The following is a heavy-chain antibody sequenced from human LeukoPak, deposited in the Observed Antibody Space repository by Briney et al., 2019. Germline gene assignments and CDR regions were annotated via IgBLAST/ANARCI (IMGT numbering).Heavy chain of an antibody. J-gene: IGHJ5*02. CDR1: GGSFSGYY. V-gene: IGHV4-34*01. D-gene: IGHD6-13*01. CDR2: INHSGST. Sequence: SETLSLTCAVYGGSFSGYYWSWIRQPPGKGLEWIGEINHSGSTNYNPSLKSRVTISVDTSKNQFSLKLSSVTAADTAVYYCARHLGGIAAADTWFWFDPWGQGTLVTVSS. CDR3: ARHLGGIAAADTWFWFDP.